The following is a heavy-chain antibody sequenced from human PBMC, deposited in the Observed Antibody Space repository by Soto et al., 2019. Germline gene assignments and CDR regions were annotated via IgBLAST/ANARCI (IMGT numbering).Heavy chain of an antibody. CDR1: GFNFGAYA. Sequence: EARLLESGGGLIQPGGSLRLSCAASGFNFGAYAMSWVRQAPGKGLEWVSGISGSSSGTYYTDSVKGRFTISRDNSKNTVYLQMNSLRGEDTAVYYCAKDRSENFWVYYYAIDVWGQGTAVTVSS. J-gene: IGHJ6*02. D-gene: IGHD6-19*01. V-gene: IGHV3-23*01. CDR2: ISGSSSGT. CDR3: AKDRSENFWVYYYAIDV.